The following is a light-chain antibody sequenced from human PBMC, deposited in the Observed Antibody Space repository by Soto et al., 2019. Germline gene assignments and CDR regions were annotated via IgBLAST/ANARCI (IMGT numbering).Light chain of an antibody. J-gene: IGKJ4*01. CDR1: QSVSSN. CDR3: HQRSNRPPT. V-gene: IGKV3-11*01. CDR2: DAS. Sequence: IVLTQSPGTLSLSPGERATLXCRASQSVSSNLAWYQQKPGQAPRLLIFDASNRATGIPVRFSGSGSGTDFTLTISSLQPEDFAVYYCHQRSNRPPTFGGGSKVDIK.